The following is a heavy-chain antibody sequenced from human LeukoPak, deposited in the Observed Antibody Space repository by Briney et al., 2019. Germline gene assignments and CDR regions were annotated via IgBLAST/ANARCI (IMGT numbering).Heavy chain of an antibody. J-gene: IGHJ4*02. CDR3: AREGYCSGTSCYNFNY. CDR2: INHSGST. CDR1: GGSFSGYY. D-gene: IGHD2-2*02. V-gene: IGHV4-34*01. Sequence: SETLSLTCAVYGGSFSGYYWSWIRQPPGKGLEWIGEINHSGSTNYNPSLKSRVTISVDTSKNQFSLNLSSVTAADTAVYYCAREGYCSGTSCYNFNYWGQGTLVTVSS.